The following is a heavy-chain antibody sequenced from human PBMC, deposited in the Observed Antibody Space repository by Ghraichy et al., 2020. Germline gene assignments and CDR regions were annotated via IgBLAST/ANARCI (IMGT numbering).Heavy chain of an antibody. V-gene: IGHV4-59*01. J-gene: IGHJ6*04. CDR2: SYYSGST. CDR1: GGSMRSYY. Sequence: SETLSLTCTVSGGSMRSYYWSWIRQPPGKGLEWIGYSYYSGSTNYYPSLKSRVTISVDTSKNQFSLKLRSVTAADTALYYCSRVSPREEYGMDVWGKGTTVTVYS. CDR3: SRVSPREEYGMDV.